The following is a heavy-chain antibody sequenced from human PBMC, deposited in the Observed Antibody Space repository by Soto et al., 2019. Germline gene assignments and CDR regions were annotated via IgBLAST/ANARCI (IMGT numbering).Heavy chain of an antibody. CDR2: ISYDGSNK. CDR1: GFTFSSYA. J-gene: IGHJ4*02. Sequence: QVQLVESGGGVVQPGRSLRLSCAASGFTFSSYAMHWVRQAPGKGLEWVAVISYDGSNKYYADSVKGRFTISRDNSKNLLYVQMNSLRAEDRAVYYWARTAILVVLAASIDYWGEGTLAPVSS. CDR3: ARTAILVVLAASIDY. D-gene: IGHD2-2*01. V-gene: IGHV3-30-3*01.